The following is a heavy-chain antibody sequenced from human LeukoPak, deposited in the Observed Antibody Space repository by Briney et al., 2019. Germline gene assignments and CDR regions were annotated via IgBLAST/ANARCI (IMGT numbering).Heavy chain of an antibody. D-gene: IGHD3-16*01. CDR3: ARDGGYRYYYYYGMDV. CDR2: IIPIFGIA. CDR1: GGTFSSYA. V-gene: IGHV1-69*10. J-gene: IGHJ6*02. Sequence: ASVKVSCKASGGTFSSYAISWVRQAPGQGLEWMGGIIPIFGIANYAQKFQGRVTITADKSTSTAYMELSSLRSEDTAVYYCARDGGYRYYYYYGMDVWGQGTTVTVSS.